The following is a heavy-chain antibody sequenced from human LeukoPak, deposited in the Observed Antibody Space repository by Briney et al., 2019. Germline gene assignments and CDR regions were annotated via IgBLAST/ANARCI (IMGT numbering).Heavy chain of an antibody. CDR3: ARYVVYGSGKYYFDY. D-gene: IGHD3-10*01. CDR2: INYSGST. V-gene: IGHV4-39*01. CDR1: GGSVSSTTYY. J-gene: IGHJ4*02. Sequence: SETLSLTCTVSGGSVSSTTYYWSWIRQPSGKGLEWIASINYSGSTYYNPSLKSRVTISVDTSENQFSLKLSSVTAADTAVYYCARYVVYGSGKYYFDYWGQGTLVTVSS.